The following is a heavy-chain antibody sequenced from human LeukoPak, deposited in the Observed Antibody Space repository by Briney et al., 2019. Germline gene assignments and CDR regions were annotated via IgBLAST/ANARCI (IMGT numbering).Heavy chain of an antibody. CDR3: ARDRVVGATDLDY. V-gene: IGHV4-38-2*02. D-gene: IGHD1-26*01. Sequence: SETLSLTCTVSGNSPSGVYYWAWIRQPPGKGLEWIARIYHGGNTYYNPTLKSRVTISVDTSKNQFSLELSSVTAADTAVYYCARDRVVGATDLDYWGQGTLVTVSS. CDR2: IYHGGNT. CDR1: GNSPSGVYY. J-gene: IGHJ4*02.